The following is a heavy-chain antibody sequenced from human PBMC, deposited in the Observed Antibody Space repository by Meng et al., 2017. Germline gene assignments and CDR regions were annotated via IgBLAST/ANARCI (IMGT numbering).Heavy chain of an antibody. CDR2: IWYDGSNK. CDR1: GFTFSSYA. V-gene: IGHV3-33*08. J-gene: IGHJ4*02. CDR3: ARDPYCSSTSCYAIVNYFDY. D-gene: IGHD2-2*01. Sequence: GESLKISCAASGFTFSSYAMHWVRQAPGKGLEWVAVIWYDGSNKYYADSVKGRFTISRDNSKNTLYLQMNSLRAEDTAVYYCARDPYCSSTSCYAIVNYFDYWGQGTLVTVSS.